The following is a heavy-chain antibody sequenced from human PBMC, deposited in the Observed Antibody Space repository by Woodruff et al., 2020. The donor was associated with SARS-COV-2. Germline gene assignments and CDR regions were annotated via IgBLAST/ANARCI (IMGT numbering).Heavy chain of an antibody. J-gene: IGHJ5*02. V-gene: IGHV3-11*06. CDR3: ARLRIAARPGWFDP. D-gene: IGHD6-6*01. Sequence: RFTISRDNAKNSLYLQMNSLRAEDTAVYYCARLRIAARPGWFDPWGQGTLVTVSS.